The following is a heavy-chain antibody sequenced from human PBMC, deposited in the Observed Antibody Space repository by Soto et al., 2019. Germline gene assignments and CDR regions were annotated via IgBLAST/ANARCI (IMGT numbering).Heavy chain of an antibody. J-gene: IGHJ6*02. V-gene: IGHV4-39*01. D-gene: IGHD3-10*01. Sequence: PSETLSLTCTVSGGSISSSSYYWGWIRQPPGKGLEWIGSIYYSGSTYYNPSLKSRVTISVDTSKNQFSLKLSSVTAADTAVYYCARGTGVTPFYYYYGMDVWGQGTTVTVSS. CDR2: IYYSGST. CDR3: ARGTGVTPFYYYYGMDV. CDR1: GGSISSSSYY.